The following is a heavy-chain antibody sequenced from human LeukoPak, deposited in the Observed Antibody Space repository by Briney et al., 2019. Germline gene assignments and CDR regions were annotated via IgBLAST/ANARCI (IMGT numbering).Heavy chain of an antibody. Sequence: GGSLRLSCAASGFTFSSYEMNWVRQAPGKGLEWVSAISGSGGITSYADSVKGRFTISRDNAKNSLYLQMNSLRAEDTAVYYCGSCSGGSCHSGWFDPWGQGTLVTVSS. CDR1: GFTFSSYE. D-gene: IGHD2-15*01. J-gene: IGHJ5*02. CDR2: ISGSGGIT. CDR3: GSCSGGSCHSGWFDP. V-gene: IGHV3-48*03.